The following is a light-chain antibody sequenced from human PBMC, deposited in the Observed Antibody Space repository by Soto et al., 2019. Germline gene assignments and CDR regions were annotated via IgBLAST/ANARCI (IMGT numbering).Light chain of an antibody. CDR1: SSYFGSYNL. J-gene: IGLJ1*01. V-gene: IGLV2-23*01. CDR2: EGS. CDR3: CSYGASAHYYV. Sequence: SVLTQPASVSGSPGHSITISCSGTSSYFGSYNLVSWYQQYPGKAPKLIIYEGSKRASGVSNRVSGSKAGNTASLTISGVKAEDDSDYYCCSYGASAHYYVLGTGTKVTVL.